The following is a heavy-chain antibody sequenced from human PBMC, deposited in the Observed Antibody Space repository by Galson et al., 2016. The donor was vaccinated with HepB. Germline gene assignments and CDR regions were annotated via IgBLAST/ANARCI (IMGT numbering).Heavy chain of an antibody. J-gene: IGHJ4*02. CDR3: VRVWGKYFDY. D-gene: IGHD7-27*01. CDR1: GGSFTNNNW. V-gene: IGHV4-4*02. CDR2: MYHSGYT. Sequence: LSLTCAVSGGSFTNNNWWSWVRQPPGKGLEWIGEMYHSGYTNYNPSLKSRVTMSVDKSKNQFSLRLFSVTAADTAVYHCVRVWGKYFDYWGQGALVTVSS.